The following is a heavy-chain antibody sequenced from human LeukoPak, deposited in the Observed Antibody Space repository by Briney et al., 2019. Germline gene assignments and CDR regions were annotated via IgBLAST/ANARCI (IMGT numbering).Heavy chain of an antibody. CDR2: IYYSGGT. D-gene: IGHD3-9*01. Sequence: SETLSLTCTVSGGSISSYYWSWIRQPPGKGLKWIGYIYYSGGTNYNPSLKSRVTISVDTSKNQFSLKLSSVTAADTAVYYCARAAYYDILTEEDWFDPWGQGTLVTVSS. V-gene: IGHV4-59*01. CDR3: ARAAYYDILTEEDWFDP. J-gene: IGHJ5*02. CDR1: GGSISSYY.